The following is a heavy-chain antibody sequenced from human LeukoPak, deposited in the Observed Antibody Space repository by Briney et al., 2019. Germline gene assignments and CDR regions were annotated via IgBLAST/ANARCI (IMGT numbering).Heavy chain of an antibody. CDR1: GGSISSGGYY. Sequence: SETLSLTCTVSGGSISSGGYYWSWLRQHPGQGLEWFGDIYYSGSTSYNPSLKRRLTISVDPSKNQFSLKLSSVTAADAAVYYCARVKRDSGDSVSFDYWGQGTLVTVSS. CDR3: ARVKRDSGDSVSFDY. CDR2: IYYSGST. J-gene: IGHJ4*02. D-gene: IGHD4-17*01. V-gene: IGHV4-31*03.